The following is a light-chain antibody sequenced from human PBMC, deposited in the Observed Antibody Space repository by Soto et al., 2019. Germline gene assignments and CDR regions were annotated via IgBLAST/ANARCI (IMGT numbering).Light chain of an antibody. CDR1: SSNIGSNT. V-gene: IGLV1-44*01. Sequence: QLVLSQPPSASGTPGQRVTISCFGSSSNIGSNTVNWYQQLPGTAPKVLLYRDDQRPSGVPDRFSGSRSGTSASLAISGLQSDDEAVYYCAAWDDSLTGGPVFGGGTQLTVL. CDR2: RDD. CDR3: AAWDDSLTGGPV. J-gene: IGLJ3*02.